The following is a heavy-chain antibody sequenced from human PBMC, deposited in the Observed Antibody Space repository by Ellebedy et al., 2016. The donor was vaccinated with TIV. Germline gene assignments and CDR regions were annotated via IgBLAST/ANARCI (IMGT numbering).Heavy chain of an antibody. CDR1: GFSVSRQY. CDR3: ASRTRGDYPYFDF. CDR2: IYSGGTT. V-gene: IGHV3-53*01. Sequence: GGSLRLSCAASGFSVSRQYMSWVRQAPGKGLEWVSLIYSGGTTYYAYSVKGRFTISRDNSKNTLYLQMNSLRAEDTALYYCASRTRGDYPYFDFWGQGTLVTVSS. J-gene: IGHJ4*02. D-gene: IGHD4-17*01.